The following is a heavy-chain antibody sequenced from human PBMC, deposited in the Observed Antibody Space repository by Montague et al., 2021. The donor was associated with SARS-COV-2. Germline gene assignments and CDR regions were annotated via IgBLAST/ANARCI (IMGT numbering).Heavy chain of an antibody. CDR1: GGSFGDDH. D-gene: IGHD3-22*01. Sequence: SETLSLTCGVYGGSFGDDHWSWIRQPPGKGLEWIGDIKQSGSTNXNPSLKSRVTISVDTSRNQFSLKLTSVTAAYTAVYFCARGHLSVSMIVVVFTSASYYFDYWGQGALVTVSS. J-gene: IGHJ4*02. CDR2: IKQSGST. V-gene: IGHV4-34*01. CDR3: ARGHLSVSMIVVVFTSASYYFDY.